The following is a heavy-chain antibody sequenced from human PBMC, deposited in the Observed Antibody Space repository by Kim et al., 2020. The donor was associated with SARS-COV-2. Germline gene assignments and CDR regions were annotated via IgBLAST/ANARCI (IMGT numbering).Heavy chain of an antibody. CDR2: IDPSDSYT. D-gene: IGHD1-26*01. CDR1: GYSFTSYW. Sequence: GESLKISCKGSGYSFTSYWISWVRQMPGKGLEWMGRIDPSDSYTNYSPSFQGHVTISADKSISTAYLQWSSLKASDTAMYYCARQVDSGSYYDGENNWFDPWGQGTLVTVSS. J-gene: IGHJ5*02. CDR3: ARQVDSGSYYDGENNWFDP. V-gene: IGHV5-10-1*01.